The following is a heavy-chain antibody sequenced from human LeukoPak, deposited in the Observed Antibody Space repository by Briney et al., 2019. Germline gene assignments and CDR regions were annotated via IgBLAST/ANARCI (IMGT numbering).Heavy chain of an antibody. Sequence: GGSLRLSCAASGFTFSSYSMNWVRQAPGKGLEWVSSISSSSSYIYYADSVKGRLTISRDNAKNSLYLQMNSLRAEDTAVYYRSSYGSGSSYYYGMDVWGQGTTVTVSS. V-gene: IGHV3-21*01. D-gene: IGHD3-10*01. J-gene: IGHJ6*02. CDR2: ISSSSSYI. CDR1: GFTFSSYS. CDR3: SSYGSGSSYYYGMDV.